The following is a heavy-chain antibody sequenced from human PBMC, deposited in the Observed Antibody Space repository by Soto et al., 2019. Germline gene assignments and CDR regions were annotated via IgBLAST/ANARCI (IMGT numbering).Heavy chain of an antibody. V-gene: IGHV1-46*01. CDR1: GYTFTSYY. D-gene: IGHD3-10*01. CDR3: AREGYYGSGSYSMDV. CDR2: INPSGGST. J-gene: IGHJ6*02. Sequence: QVQLVQSGAEVKKPGASVKVSCKASGYTFTSYYMHWVRQAPGQGLEWMGIINPSGGSTSYAQKFQGRVTMTRDTSTGTVYMELSSLRSEDTAVYYCAREGYYGSGSYSMDVWGQGTTVTVPS.